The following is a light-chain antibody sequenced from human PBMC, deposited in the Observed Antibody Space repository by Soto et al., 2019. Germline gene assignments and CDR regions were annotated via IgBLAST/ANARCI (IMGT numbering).Light chain of an antibody. CDR3: QQRYSTPRT. J-gene: IGKJ1*01. V-gene: IGKV1-39*01. Sequence: IPITQSPSSLSASAGDRGTFSCPASQSIYNYLNWYQQKTGKAPQLMIFAASSLQSGVPSRLSGSESGTDFTLTISSMQPEDFATDYCQQRYSTPRTFGQGTKVDIK. CDR2: AAS. CDR1: QSIYNY.